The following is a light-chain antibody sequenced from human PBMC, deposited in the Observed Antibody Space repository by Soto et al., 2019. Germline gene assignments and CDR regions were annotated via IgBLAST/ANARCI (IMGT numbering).Light chain of an antibody. CDR3: QQSYGTPLT. J-gene: IGKJ4*01. Sequence: MEMTQSPSSLSASVGDRVTITCRESQSISNYLNWYQHKPGKVPKLLIYAASSLQSGVPTRFSGSGSGTDFTLTINSLQPEDFATYYCQQSYGTPLTFGGGTKIEIK. V-gene: IGKV1-39*01. CDR2: AAS. CDR1: QSISNY.